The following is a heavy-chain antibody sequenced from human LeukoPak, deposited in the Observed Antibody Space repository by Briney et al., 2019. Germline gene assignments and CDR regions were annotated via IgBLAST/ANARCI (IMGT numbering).Heavy chain of an antibody. CDR3: TRGASTWYFDL. Sequence: ASVKVSCKASGYTFTGYYMHWVRQAPGQGLEWMGRINSNSGGTNYAQKSQGRVTMTRDTSISTAYMELSRLRSDDTAVYYCTRGASTWYFDLWGRGTLVTVSS. CDR2: INSNSGGT. D-gene: IGHD3-16*01. J-gene: IGHJ2*01. V-gene: IGHV1-2*06. CDR1: GYTFTGYY.